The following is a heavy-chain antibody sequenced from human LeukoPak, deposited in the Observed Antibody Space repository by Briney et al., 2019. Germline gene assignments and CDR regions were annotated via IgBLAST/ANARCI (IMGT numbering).Heavy chain of an antibody. CDR2: IYYSGST. CDR1: GGSISSHY. J-gene: IGHJ5*02. Sequence: SETLSLTCTVSGGSISSHYWSWIRQPPGKGLEWIGYIYYSGSTNYNPSLKSRVTISVDASKNQFSLKLSSVTAADTALYYCARDGHMRFDPWGQGTLVTVSS. CDR3: ARDGHMRFDP. V-gene: IGHV4-59*11.